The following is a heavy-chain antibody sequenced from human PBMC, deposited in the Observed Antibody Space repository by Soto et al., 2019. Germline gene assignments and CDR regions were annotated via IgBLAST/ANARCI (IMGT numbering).Heavy chain of an antibody. CDR1: GGTFRSYG. D-gene: IGHD1-26*01. Sequence: QVQLEQSGAEVKKAGSSVRVSCQASGGTFRSYGISWVRQAPGQGLERMGGIVPMYGTPNYAQRFLGRVTITADQTTSTAYTELSRLRSEDTAVYYCARAVGVGALYNGMDVWGQGTTVTVSS. J-gene: IGHJ6*02. V-gene: IGHV1-69*01. CDR3: ARAVGVGALYNGMDV. CDR2: IVPMYGTP.